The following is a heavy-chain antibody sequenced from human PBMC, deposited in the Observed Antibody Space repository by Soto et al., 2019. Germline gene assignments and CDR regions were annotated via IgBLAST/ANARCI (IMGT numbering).Heavy chain of an antibody. Sequence: SVKVSCKASGGTLNNYTINWVRQAPGQGLEWMGRIIPIFGMENYAQKFQGRVTITADKSTSTAYMELSSLRSEDTAVYYCARGPPSKDFQGAFNIWGQGTMVTVSS. CDR1: GGTLNNYT. V-gene: IGHV1-69*02. CDR3: ARGPPSKDFQGAFNI. CDR2: IIPIFGME. J-gene: IGHJ3*02.